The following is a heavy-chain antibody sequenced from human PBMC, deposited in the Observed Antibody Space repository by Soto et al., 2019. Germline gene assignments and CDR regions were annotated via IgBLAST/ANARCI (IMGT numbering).Heavy chain of an antibody. CDR2: IYYTGST. D-gene: IGHD4-17*01. CDR1: GGSISSYY. J-gene: IGHJ4*02. CDR3: ARDGDYGDYFYY. V-gene: IGHV4-59*01. Sequence: QVQLQESGPGLVKPSETLSLTCTVSGGSISSYYWSWIRQPPGKGLEWIGYIYYTGSTSYNPSLKSRVTMSVDTSKNQFSLKLNSVTAADTAGYYCARDGDYGDYFYYWGQGTLVTVSS.